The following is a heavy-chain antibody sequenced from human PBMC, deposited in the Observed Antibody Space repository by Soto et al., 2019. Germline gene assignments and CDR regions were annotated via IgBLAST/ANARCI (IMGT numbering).Heavy chain of an antibody. CDR2: VSYDGGTR. V-gene: IGHV3-30-3*01. D-gene: IGHD3-16*01. Sequence: QVQLVESGGGVVQPGRSLRLSCVASGFSFRTYAMQWVRQAPGKGLEWVAVVSYDGGTRFYADSVRGRFTISRDNSKSTLYLDIHSLTIEDTAVYYSAREEYKYDLGALDFWGRGALVAVSS. CDR3: AREEYKYDLGALDF. J-gene: IGHJ4*02. CDR1: GFSFRTYA.